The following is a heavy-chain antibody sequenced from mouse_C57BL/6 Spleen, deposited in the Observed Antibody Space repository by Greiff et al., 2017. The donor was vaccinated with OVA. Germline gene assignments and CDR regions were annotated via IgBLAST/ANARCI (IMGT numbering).Heavy chain of an antibody. CDR3: ARYTDGELDY. Sequence: EVMLVESGGGLVQPGGSLSLSCAASGFTFTDYYMSWVSQPPGQALEWFGFIRNKANGSTYEYSASVKGRFTISRDNSQSILYLQMNALRAEDNATYSGARYTDGELDYWGQGTTLTVSS. CDR1: GFTFTDYY. V-gene: IGHV7-3*01. J-gene: IGHJ2*01. CDR2: IRNKANGSTY. D-gene: IGHD4-1*01.